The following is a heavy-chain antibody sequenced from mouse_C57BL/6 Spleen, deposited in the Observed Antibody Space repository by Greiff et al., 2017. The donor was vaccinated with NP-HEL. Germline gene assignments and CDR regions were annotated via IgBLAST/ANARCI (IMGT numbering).Heavy chain of an antibody. CDR1: GFTFSDYG. CDR3: ERRLITTVVATGYFDV. CDR2: ISSGSSTI. J-gene: IGHJ1*03. D-gene: IGHD1-1*01. Sequence: EVKLVESGGGLVKPGGSLKLSCAASGFTFSDYGMHWVRQAPEKGLEWVAYISSGSSTIYYADTVKGRFTLSRDNAKNTLFLQMTRLRSEDTAMYYCERRLITTVVATGYFDVWGTGTTVTVAS. V-gene: IGHV5-17*01.